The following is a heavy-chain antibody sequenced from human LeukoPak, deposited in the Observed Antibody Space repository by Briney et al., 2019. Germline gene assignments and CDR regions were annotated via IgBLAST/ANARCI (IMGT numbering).Heavy chain of an antibody. Sequence: PGGSLRLSCAASGFTFSSYAMHWVRRAPGKALEWVVTISSDGGNRYYSDSVKGRFTISRDNSKNTLYLQMNSLRPEDTAVFHCARGRAVTGSTVIDYWGQGTLVTVSS. J-gene: IGHJ4*02. D-gene: IGHD6-19*01. V-gene: IGHV3-30-3*01. CDR1: GFTFSSYA. CDR3: ARGRAVTGSTVIDY. CDR2: ISSDGGNR.